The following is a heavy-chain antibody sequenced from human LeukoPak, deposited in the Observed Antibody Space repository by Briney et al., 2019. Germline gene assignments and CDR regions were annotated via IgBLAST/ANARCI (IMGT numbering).Heavy chain of an antibody. CDR1: GGSISSSSYS. D-gene: IGHD2-2*01. Sequence: RASETLSLTCTVSGGSISSSSYSWGWIRQPPGKGLEWIGSIYYSGSTYYNPSLKSRVTISVDTSKNQFSLKLSSVTAADTAVYYCARQRLYCSSTSCYPNWFDPWGQGTLVTVSS. V-gene: IGHV4-39*01. J-gene: IGHJ5*02. CDR3: ARQRLYCSSTSCYPNWFDP. CDR2: IYYSGST.